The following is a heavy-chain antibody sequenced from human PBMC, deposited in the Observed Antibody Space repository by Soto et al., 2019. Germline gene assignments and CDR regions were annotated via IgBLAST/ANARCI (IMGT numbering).Heavy chain of an antibody. CDR3: ARDPPIVRIAAALWFDP. CDR2: IVPISGIT. CDR1: GFTFTSSA. Sequence: GASVKVSCKASGFTFTSSAVQWVRQARGQRLGWMGWIVPISGITNYAQKFQGRVTITADKSTSTAYMELSSLRSEDTAVYYCARDPPIVRIAAALWFDPWGQGTLVTVSS. D-gene: IGHD6-13*01. V-gene: IGHV1-58*01. J-gene: IGHJ5*02.